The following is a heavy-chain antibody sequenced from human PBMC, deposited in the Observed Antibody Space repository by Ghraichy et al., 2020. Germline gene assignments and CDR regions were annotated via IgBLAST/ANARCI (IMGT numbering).Heavy chain of an antibody. D-gene: IGHD2-15*01. Sequence: GGSLRLSCAASGFTFSSYEMNWVRQAPGKGLEWVSHISSSGVTMYYADSVKGRFTISRDNAKNSLYLQMNSLRAEDTAVYYCARGNGYCSGGSCYTWYFDYWGQGTLVTVSS. CDR1: GFTFSSYE. V-gene: IGHV3-48*03. J-gene: IGHJ4*02. CDR2: ISSSGVTM. CDR3: ARGNGYCSGGSCYTWYFDY.